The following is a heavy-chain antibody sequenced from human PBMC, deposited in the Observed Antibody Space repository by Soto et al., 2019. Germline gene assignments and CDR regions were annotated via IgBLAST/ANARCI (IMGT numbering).Heavy chain of an antibody. CDR2: TVPVFHTS. CDR3: ARGVSNTGAYYTGPAAYDL. Sequence: QVQLVQSGAVVKKPGSSVEVSCKASGGTFNGYGISWVRQAPKQGLEWMGGTVPVFHTSKYAPRFQGRVTITADKSTSTAYMELSSVRSEDTAIYFCARGVSNTGAYYTGPAAYDLWGQGTLVIASS. D-gene: IGHD3-10*01. J-gene: IGHJ3*01. V-gene: IGHV1-69*06. CDR1: GGTFNGYG.